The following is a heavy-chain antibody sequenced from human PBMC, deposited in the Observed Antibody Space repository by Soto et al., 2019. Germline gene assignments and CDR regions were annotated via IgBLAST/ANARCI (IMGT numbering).Heavy chain of an antibody. CDR1: GFTFSSYS. V-gene: IGHV3-21*01. CDR2: ISSSSSYI. J-gene: IGHJ6*02. Sequence: WSLRLSCAASGFTFSSYSMNWGRQAPGKWLEWVSSISSSSSYIYYADSVKGRFTISRDNAKNSLYLQMNSLRAEDTAVYYCARDPYYGDYDHYYRMAVWGQGTTVAVS. CDR3: ARDPYYGDYDHYYRMAV. D-gene: IGHD4-17*01.